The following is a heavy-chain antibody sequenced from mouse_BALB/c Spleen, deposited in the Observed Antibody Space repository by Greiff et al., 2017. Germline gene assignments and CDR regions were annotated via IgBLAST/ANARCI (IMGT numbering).Heavy chain of an antibody. V-gene: IGHV14-3*02. Sequence: VQLKQSGAELVKPGASVKLSCTASGFNIKDTYMHWVKQRPEQGLEWIGRIDPANGNTKYDPKFQGKATITADTSSNTAYLQLSSLTSEDTAVYYWASYTWDGRNYAMGYWGQGTSVTVSS. CDR2: IDPANGNT. D-gene: IGHD4-1*01. CDR1: GFNIKDTY. J-gene: IGHJ4*01. CDR3: ASYTWDGRNYAMGY.